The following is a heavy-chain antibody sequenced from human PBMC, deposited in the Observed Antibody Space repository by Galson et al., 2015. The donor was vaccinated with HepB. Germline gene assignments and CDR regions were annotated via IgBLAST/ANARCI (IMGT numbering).Heavy chain of an antibody. J-gene: IGHJ4*02. CDR2: ITPTGDPK. D-gene: IGHD2-15*01. CDR1: GFSFSSYS. CDR3: ASRGVVTPYSLDY. V-gene: IGHV3-48*01. Sequence: SLRLSCAASGFSFSSYSMTWVRQAPGKGLEWLSYITPTGDPKMYADSVKGRFTISRDNAKNSLYLQMNNLRAEDMAVYYCASRGVVTPYSLDYWGQGTLVSVSS.